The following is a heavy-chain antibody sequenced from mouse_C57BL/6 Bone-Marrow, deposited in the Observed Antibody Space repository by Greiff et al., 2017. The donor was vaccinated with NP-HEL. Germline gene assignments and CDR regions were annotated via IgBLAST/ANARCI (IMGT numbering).Heavy chain of an antibody. D-gene: IGHD1-1*01. V-gene: IGHV1-7*01. CDR1: AYTFTTYW. J-gene: IGHJ2*01. Sequence: VQLQQSGAELAKPGPSVKLSSKPSAYTFTTYWCPWVNQRLGRGMEWIGYINPSRGYTKYNQKFKNKATLTADKSSSTAYMQLSSLTYEDSAVYYCARSYYGSSYVSFDYWGQGTTLTVSS. CDR3: ARSYYGSSYVSFDY. CDR2: INPSRGYT.